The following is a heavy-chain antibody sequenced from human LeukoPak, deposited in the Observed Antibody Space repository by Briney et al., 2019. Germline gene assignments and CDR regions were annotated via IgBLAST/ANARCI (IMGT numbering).Heavy chain of an antibody. D-gene: IGHD3-3*01. CDR3: ARDYDFMAFDI. Sequence: GGSLRLSCAASGFTFSSYAMNWVRQAPGKGLEWVSSISSSSSYIYYADSVKGRFTISRDNAKNSLYLQMNSLRAEDTAVYYCARDYDFMAFDIWGQGTMVTVSS. V-gene: IGHV3-21*01. CDR2: ISSSSSYI. CDR1: GFTFSSYA. J-gene: IGHJ3*02.